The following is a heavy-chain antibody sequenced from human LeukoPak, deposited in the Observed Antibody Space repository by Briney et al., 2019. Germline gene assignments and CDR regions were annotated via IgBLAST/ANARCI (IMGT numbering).Heavy chain of an antibody. V-gene: IGHV4-34*01. CDR1: GGSFSGYY. CDR3: ARGGSCSGGTCYSDRGWFDP. J-gene: IGHJ5*02. CDR2: INHSGST. Sequence: SETLSLTCAVYGGSFSGYYWSWIRQPPGKGLEWIGEINHSGSTNYNPSLKSRVTISVNTSKNQFSLKLSSVTAADTAVYYCARGGSCSGGTCYSDRGWFDPWGQGTRVTVSS. D-gene: IGHD2-15*01.